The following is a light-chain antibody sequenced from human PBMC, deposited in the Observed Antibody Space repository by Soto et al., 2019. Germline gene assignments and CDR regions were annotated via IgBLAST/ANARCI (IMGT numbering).Light chain of an antibody. CDR3: CSYAVTYYV. CDR1: RSDVGGYNY. J-gene: IGLJ1*01. CDR2: DVS. V-gene: IGLV2-11*01. Sequence: QSALTQPRSVSGSPGQSVTISCTGTRSDVGGYNYVSWYQQHPGKAPKLMIYDVSKRPSGVPDRFSGSKSGNTASLTISGLQAEDEADYYCCSYAVTYYVFGTGTKVTVL.